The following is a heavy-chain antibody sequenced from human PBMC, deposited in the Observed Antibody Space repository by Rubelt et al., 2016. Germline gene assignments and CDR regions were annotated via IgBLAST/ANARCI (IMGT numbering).Heavy chain of an antibody. V-gene: IGHV4-4*02. J-gene: IGHJ3*02. CDR1: GGSISSSNW. Sequence: VKPSGTLSLTCAVSGGSISSSNWWSWIRQPPGKGLEWIGEINHSGSTNYNPSLKSRVTISVDTSKNQFSLKLSSVTAADTAVYYCARRTVVVIAMRADAFDIWGQGTMVTVSS. CDR3: ARRTVVVIAMRADAFDI. D-gene: IGHD2-21*01. CDR2: INHSGST.